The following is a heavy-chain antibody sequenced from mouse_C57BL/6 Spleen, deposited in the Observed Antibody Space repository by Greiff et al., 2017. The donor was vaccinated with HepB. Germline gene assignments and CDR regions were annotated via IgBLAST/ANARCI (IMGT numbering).Heavy chain of an antibody. CDR3: ARMGYYGSSPAWFAY. CDR2: IYPGDGDT. D-gene: IGHD1-1*01. J-gene: IGHJ3*01. CDR1: GYAFSSYW. V-gene: IGHV1-80*01. Sequence: VQLQQSGAELVKPGASVKISCKASGYAFSSYWMNWVKQRPGKGLEWIGQIYPGDGDTNYNGKFKGKATLTADKSSSTAYMQLSSLTSEDSAVYFCARMGYYGSSPAWFAYWGQGTLVTVSA.